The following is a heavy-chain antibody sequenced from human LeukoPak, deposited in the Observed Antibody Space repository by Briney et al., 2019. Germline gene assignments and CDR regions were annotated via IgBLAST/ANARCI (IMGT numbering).Heavy chain of an antibody. Sequence: FSGYYWSWIRQTPGKGLEWVSAISGSGGSTYYADSVKGRFTISRDNSKNTLYLQMNSLRAEDTAVYYCAKERVAGKMVSWFDPWGQGTLVTVSS. CDR2: ISGSGGST. CDR3: AKERVAGKMVSWFDP. V-gene: IGHV3-23*01. J-gene: IGHJ5*02. D-gene: IGHD6-19*01. CDR1: FSGYY.